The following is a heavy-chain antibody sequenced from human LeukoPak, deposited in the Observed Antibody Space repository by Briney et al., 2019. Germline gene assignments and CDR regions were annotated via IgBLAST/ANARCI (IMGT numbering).Heavy chain of an antibody. CDR1: GYTFTGYY. Sequence: ASVKVSCKASGYTFTGYYMHWVRQAPGQGLEWMGWINPNSGGTNYAQKFQGRVTMIRDTSISTAYMELSRLRSDDTAVYYCARGYCSSTSCQNWFDPWGQGTLVTVSS. D-gene: IGHD2-2*01. CDR3: ARGYCSSTSCQNWFDP. J-gene: IGHJ5*02. V-gene: IGHV1-2*02. CDR2: INPNSGGT.